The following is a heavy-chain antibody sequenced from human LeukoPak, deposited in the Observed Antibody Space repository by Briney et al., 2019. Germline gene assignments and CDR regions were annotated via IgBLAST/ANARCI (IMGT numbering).Heavy chain of an antibody. CDR2: ITGSSTWT. Sequence: GGSLRLSCAASEFAFSSFAMSWVRQAPGKGLEWVSGITGSSTWTYYADSVRGRFTISRDNSKNTLHLQMNNLTADDTAIYYCARELVSLGTGYFDLWGRGTLVTVSS. D-gene: IGHD7-27*01. V-gene: IGHV3-23*01. CDR1: EFAFSSFA. J-gene: IGHJ2*01. CDR3: ARELVSLGTGYFDL.